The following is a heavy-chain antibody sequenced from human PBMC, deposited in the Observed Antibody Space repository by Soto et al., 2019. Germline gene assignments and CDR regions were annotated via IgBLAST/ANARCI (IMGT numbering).Heavy chain of an antibody. D-gene: IGHD3-10*01. V-gene: IGHV1-69*06. J-gene: IGHJ6*02. CDR1: GGTFSSYA. Sequence: QVQLVQSGAAVKKPGSSVKVSCKASGGTFSSYAISWVRQAPGQGREWMGGIIPIFGTANYAQKFQGRVTITADKSTSTAYMELSSLRSEDTAVYYCARNQLWFGELKYYYYGMDVWGQGTTVTVSS. CDR3: ARNQLWFGELKYYYYGMDV. CDR2: IIPIFGTA.